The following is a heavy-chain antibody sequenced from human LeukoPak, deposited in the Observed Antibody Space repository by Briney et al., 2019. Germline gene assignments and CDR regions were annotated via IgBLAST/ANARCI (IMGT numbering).Heavy chain of an antibody. CDR2: IYYSGST. CDR3: ARGGYSNYDDAFDI. CDR1: GGSISSGDYY. V-gene: IGHV4-30-4*08. J-gene: IGHJ3*02. Sequence: SETLSLTCTVSGGSISSGDYYWSWIRQPPGKGLEWIGYIYYSGSTYYNPSLKSRVTISVDTSKNQFSLKLSSVTAADTAVYYCARGGYSNYDDAFDIWGQGTMVTVSS. D-gene: IGHD4-11*01.